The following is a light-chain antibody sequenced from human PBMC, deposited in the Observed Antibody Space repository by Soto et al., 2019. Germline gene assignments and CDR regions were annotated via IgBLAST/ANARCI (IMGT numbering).Light chain of an antibody. Sequence: EIVLTQSPGTLSLSPGERATLSCRASQSVNSNYLAWYQQKPGQAPRLLMYDASKRATGIPDRFSGSGSGTDFTLTISRLEPEDFAVYFCELYVYSPSFGQGTKLEIK. CDR2: DAS. J-gene: IGKJ2*01. CDR1: QSVNSNY. V-gene: IGKV3-20*01. CDR3: ELYVYSPS.